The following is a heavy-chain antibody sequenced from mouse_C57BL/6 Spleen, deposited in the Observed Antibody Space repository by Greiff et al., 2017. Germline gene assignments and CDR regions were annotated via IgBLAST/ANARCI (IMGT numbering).Heavy chain of an antibody. CDR1: GYTFTSYW. V-gene: IGHV1-59*01. Sequence: QVQLQQPGAELVRPGTSVKLSCKASGYTFTSYWMHWVKQRPGQGLEWIGVIDPSDSYTNYNQKFKGKATLTVDTSSSTAYMQLSSLTSEDSAVYYCAREGVLVLRQGYFDVWGTGTTVTVSS. D-gene: IGHD1-2*01. CDR2: IDPSDSYT. CDR3: AREGVLVLRQGYFDV. J-gene: IGHJ1*03.